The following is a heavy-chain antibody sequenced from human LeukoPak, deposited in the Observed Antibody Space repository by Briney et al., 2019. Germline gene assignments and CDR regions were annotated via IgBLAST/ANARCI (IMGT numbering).Heavy chain of an antibody. V-gene: IGHV1-69*13. CDR3: AKDRGTSITLYDHFDH. CDR2: IIPIFGTA. J-gene: IGHJ4*02. D-gene: IGHD4-11*01. CDR1: GYTFTSYY. Sequence: ASVTVSCKASGYTFTSYYMHWVRQAPGQGLEWMGGIIPIFGTANYAQKFQDRVTTTVDHSTSTAYMELTSLRSEDTAVYYCAKDRGTSITLYDHFDHWGQGTLVTVSS.